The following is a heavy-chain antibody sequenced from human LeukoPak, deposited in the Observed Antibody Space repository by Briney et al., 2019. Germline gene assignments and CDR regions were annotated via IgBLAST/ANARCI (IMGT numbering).Heavy chain of an antibody. Sequence: ASVKVSCKASGYTFTSYDINWVRQAPGQGLEWMGWINTYTGNPTYAQGFTGRFVFSLDTSVSTAYLQISSLKAEDTAVYYCARWDYDSSGDALYYFDYWGQGTLVTVSS. D-gene: IGHD3-22*01. CDR1: GYTFTSYD. V-gene: IGHV7-4-1*02. CDR3: ARWDYDSSGDALYYFDY. J-gene: IGHJ4*02. CDR2: INTYTGNP.